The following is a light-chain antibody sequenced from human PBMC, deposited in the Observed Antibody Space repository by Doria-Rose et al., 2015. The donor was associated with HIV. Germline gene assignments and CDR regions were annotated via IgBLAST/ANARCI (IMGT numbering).Light chain of an antibody. J-gene: IGKJ3*01. V-gene: IGKV3-11*01. Sequence: EIVLTQSPATLSLSPGERATLSCRASQSVSSNLAWYQQKPGQAPRLLIYDASNRATGIPARFSGSGSGTDFTLTISSLGPEDFAVYFCQQRSNWPPIFTFGPGTKVDI. CDR1: QSVSSN. CDR2: DAS. CDR3: QQRSNWPPIFT.